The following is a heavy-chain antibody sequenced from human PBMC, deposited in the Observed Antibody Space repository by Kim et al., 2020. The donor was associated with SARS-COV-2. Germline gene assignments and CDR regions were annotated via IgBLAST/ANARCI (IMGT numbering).Heavy chain of an antibody. Sequence: GGSLRLSCAASGFTFSSYWMHWVRQAPGKGLVWVSRINSDGSSTSYADSVKGRFTISRDNAKNTLYLQMNSLRAEDTAVYYCASDKGYYDFWSGSGGFDPWGQGTLVTVSS. J-gene: IGHJ5*02. D-gene: IGHD3-3*01. CDR3: ASDKGYYDFWSGSGGFDP. V-gene: IGHV3-74*01. CDR2: INSDGSST. CDR1: GFTFSSYW.